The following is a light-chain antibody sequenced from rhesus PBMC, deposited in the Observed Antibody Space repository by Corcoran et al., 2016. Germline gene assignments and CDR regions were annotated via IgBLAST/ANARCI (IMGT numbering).Light chain of an antibody. CDR2: KAS. J-gene: IGKJ3*01. CDR3: QQYNSSPFT. CDR1: QSISRW. Sequence: DIQMTQSPSSLSASVGDTVTITCRASQSISRWLAWYQQKPGKAPKLLINKASTLQRGVPSRLSGSGAGTDCTLTISSLQSEDFTTYDCQQYNSSPFTFGPGTKLDIK. V-gene: IGKV1-22*01.